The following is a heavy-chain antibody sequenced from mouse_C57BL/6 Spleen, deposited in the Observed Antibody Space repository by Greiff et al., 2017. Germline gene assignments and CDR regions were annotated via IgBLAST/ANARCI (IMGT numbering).Heavy chain of an antibody. J-gene: IGHJ4*01. CDR3: ARQAMDY. V-gene: IGHV1-76*01. Sequence: VQLQQSGAELVRPGASVKLSCKASGYTFTDYYINWVKQRPGQGLEWIARIYPGSGNTYYNEKFKGKATLTAEKSSSTAYMQLSSLTYEDSAVYFCARQAMDYWGQGTSVTVSS. CDR2: IYPGSGNT. CDR1: GYTFTDYY.